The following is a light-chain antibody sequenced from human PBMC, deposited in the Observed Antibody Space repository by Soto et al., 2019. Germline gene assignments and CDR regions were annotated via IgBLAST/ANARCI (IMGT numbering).Light chain of an antibody. V-gene: IGKV1-5*03. J-gene: IGKJ2*01. CDR3: QQSNSYPYT. CDR1: QSISSW. Sequence: DIQMTQSPSTLSTSVGDRVTITCRASQSISSWLAWYQQNPGKAPNLLIYKASTLESGVPSRFSGSGSGTEFTLTISNRQPYYFATYYCQQSNSYPYTFGQGTKLEIK. CDR2: KAS.